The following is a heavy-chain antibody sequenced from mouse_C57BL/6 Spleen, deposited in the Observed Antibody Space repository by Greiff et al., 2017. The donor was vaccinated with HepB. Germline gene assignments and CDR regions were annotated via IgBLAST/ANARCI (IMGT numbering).Heavy chain of an antibody. J-gene: IGHJ1*03. V-gene: IGHV1-52*01. CDR2: IDPSDSET. Sequence: VQLQQSGAELVRPGSSVKLSCKASGYTFTSYWMHWVKQRPIQGLEWIGNIDPSDSETHYNQKFKDKATLTVDKSSSTAYMQLSSLTSEDSAVYYCARKVGNSWYFDVWGTGTTVTVSS. CDR3: ARKVGNSWYFDV. CDR1: GYTFTSYW. D-gene: IGHD1-1*01.